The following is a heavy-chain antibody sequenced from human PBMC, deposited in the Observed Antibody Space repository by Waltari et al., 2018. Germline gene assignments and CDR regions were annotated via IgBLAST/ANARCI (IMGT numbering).Heavy chain of an antibody. J-gene: IGHJ6*03. CDR3: ARGYCSSTSCPYYMDV. D-gene: IGHD2-2*01. CDR1: GGSISSSSYY. Sequence: QLQLQESGPGLVKPSETLSLTCTVSGGSISSSSYYWGWIRQPPGKGLEWIGSTYYSGSTASTPPRKSRVTISVDTSKSQFSLKLSSVTAADTSVYYCARGYCSSTSCPYYMDVWGKGTTVTVSS. CDR2: TYYSGST. V-gene: IGHV4-39*01.